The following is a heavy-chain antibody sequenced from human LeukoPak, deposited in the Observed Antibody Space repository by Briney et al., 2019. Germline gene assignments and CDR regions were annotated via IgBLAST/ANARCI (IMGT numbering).Heavy chain of an antibody. Sequence: SETLSVTCAVSGVSFDDYYWSWVRQTPGKGLEWIGEINHSGYTNDSPSLKSRVTLSIDTSRKQFSLNLRSVTVADAGIYYCTRMTTGHDYWGQGTLVTVSS. D-gene: IGHD4-17*01. V-gene: IGHV4-34*01. CDR1: GVSFDDYY. CDR2: INHSGYT. J-gene: IGHJ4*02. CDR3: TRMTTGHDY.